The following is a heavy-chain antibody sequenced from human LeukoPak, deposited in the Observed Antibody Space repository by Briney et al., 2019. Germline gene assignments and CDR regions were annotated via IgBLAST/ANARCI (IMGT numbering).Heavy chain of an antibody. D-gene: IGHD5-12*01. CDR2: IIPILGIA. CDR3: ARSNNYSGYDTI. CDR1: GGTFSSYA. Sequence: APVKVSCKASGGTFSSYAISWVRQAPGQGLEWMGRIIPILGIANYAQKFQGRVTITADKSTSTAYMELSSLRSEGTAVYYCARSNNYSGYDTIWGQGTLVTVSS. J-gene: IGHJ4*02. V-gene: IGHV1-69*04.